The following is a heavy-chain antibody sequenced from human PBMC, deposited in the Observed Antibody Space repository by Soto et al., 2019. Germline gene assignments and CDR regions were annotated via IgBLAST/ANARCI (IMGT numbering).Heavy chain of an antibody. CDR1: GGTFSSYA. Sequence: PVKVSCKASGGTFSSYAIIWVRQAPGQGLEWMGGIIPIFGTANYAQKFQGRVTITADKSTSTAYMELSSLRSEDTAVYYCARARYDFWSGYEVAVADGMDVWGQGTTVTVSS. CDR3: ARARYDFWSGYEVAVADGMDV. J-gene: IGHJ6*02. V-gene: IGHV1-69*06. D-gene: IGHD3-3*01. CDR2: IIPIFGTA.